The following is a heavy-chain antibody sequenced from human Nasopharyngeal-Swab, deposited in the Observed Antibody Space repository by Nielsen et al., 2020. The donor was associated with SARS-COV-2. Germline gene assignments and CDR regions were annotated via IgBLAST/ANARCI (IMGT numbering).Heavy chain of an antibody. Sequence: SETLSLTCTVSGGSISSYYWSWIRQPPGKGLEWIGYIYYSGSTNYNPSLKSRVTISVDTSKNQFSLKLSSVTAADTAVYYCAGSSSESFDYRGQGTLVTVSS. CDR2: IYYSGST. CDR3: AGSSSESFDY. J-gene: IGHJ4*02. V-gene: IGHV4-59*01. CDR1: GGSISSYY. D-gene: IGHD6-6*01.